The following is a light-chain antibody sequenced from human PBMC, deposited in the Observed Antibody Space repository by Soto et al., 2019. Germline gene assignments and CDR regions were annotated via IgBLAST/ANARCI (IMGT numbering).Light chain of an antibody. V-gene: IGLV2-8*01. Sequence: QSALTQPPSASGSPGQSVSISCTGTSSDVGGYNYVSWYQQHTGKAPKLMIYEVNKRPSGLPDRLSGSKSGNTASLTVSGLPAEDEADYYCSSSAGTSTVFGTGTKVTV. J-gene: IGLJ1*01. CDR1: SSDVGGYNY. CDR2: EVN. CDR3: SSSAGTSTV.